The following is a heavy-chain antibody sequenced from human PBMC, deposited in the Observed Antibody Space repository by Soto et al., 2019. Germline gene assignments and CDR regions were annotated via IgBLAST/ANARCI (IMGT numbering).Heavy chain of an antibody. CDR1: GFTFSSYA. J-gene: IGHJ4*02. Sequence: PGGSLRLSCAASGFTFSSYAMSWVRQAPGKGLEWVAAISYNGSNKYYADSVKGRFTISRDNSKNTLYLQMNSLRAEDTAVYYCAKDQGPGYCSSTSCPPFDYWGQGTLVTVSS. CDR3: AKDQGPGYCSSTSCPPFDY. D-gene: IGHD2-2*01. CDR2: ISYNGSNK. V-gene: IGHV3-23*01.